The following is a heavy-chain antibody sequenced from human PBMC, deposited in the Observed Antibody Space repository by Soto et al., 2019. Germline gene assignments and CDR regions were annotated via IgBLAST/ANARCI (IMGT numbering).Heavy chain of an antibody. D-gene: IGHD2-2*01. CDR2: IKQDGSEK. CDR1: GFTFSSYW. Sequence: EVQLVESGGGLVQPGGSLRLSCAASGFTFSSYWMSWVRQAPGKGLEWVANIKQDGSEKYYVDSVKGRFTISRDNAKNSLYLQMNSLRAEDTAVYYCARAQTPYCSSTSCPSRDPYYFDYWGQGTLVTVSS. CDR3: ARAQTPYCSSTSCPSRDPYYFDY. J-gene: IGHJ4*02. V-gene: IGHV3-7*01.